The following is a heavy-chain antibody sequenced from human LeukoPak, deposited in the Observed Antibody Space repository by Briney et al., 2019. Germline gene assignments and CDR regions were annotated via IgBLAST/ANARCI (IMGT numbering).Heavy chain of an antibody. D-gene: IGHD4-17*01. J-gene: IGHJ5*02. V-gene: IGHV3-53*01. CDR3: IVFGDSNH. Sequence: GGSLRLSCAASGLTGSHNYVSWVRQAAGKGLEWVSAIHTSGDTCYADSVKGRFTISRDTSKNTLYLQINSLRVEDTAVYYCIVFGDSNHWGQGTLVTVSS. CDR2: IHTSGDT. CDR1: GLTGSHNY.